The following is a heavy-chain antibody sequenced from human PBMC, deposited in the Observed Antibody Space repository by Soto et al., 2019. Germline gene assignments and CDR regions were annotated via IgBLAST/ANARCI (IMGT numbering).Heavy chain of an antibody. D-gene: IGHD6-13*01. J-gene: IGHJ5*02. V-gene: IGHV3-11*01. CDR1: GFTFSDYY. CDR3: ARDLGIAAAGPNWFDP. Sequence: GGSLRLSCAASGFTFSDYYMSWIRQAPGKGLEWVSYISSSGSTIYYADSVKGRFTISRDNAKNSLYLQMNSLRAEDTAVYYCARDLGIAAAGPNWFDPWGQGTLVTVSS. CDR2: ISSSGSTI.